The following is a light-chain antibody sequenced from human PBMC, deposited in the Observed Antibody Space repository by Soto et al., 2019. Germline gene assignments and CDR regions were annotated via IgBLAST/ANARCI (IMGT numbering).Light chain of an antibody. CDR2: EVT. V-gene: IGLV2-14*01. CDR3: SSYTNTGTLYV. J-gene: IGLJ1*01. Sequence: QSVLPQPASVSGSPGQSVTISCTGTSSDVGGYNYVSWYQQHPGKAPKLLIYEVTNRPSGVSNRFSGSKSGNAASLTISGLQAEDEADYYCSSYTNTGTLYVFGTGTKVTVL. CDR1: SSDVGGYNY.